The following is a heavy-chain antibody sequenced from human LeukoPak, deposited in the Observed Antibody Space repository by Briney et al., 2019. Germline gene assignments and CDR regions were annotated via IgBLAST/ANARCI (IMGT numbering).Heavy chain of an antibody. D-gene: IGHD3-10*01. V-gene: IGHV3-21*01. J-gene: IGHJ4*02. Sequence: GGSLRLSCAASGFTFSSYSMNWVRQAPGKGLEWVSSISSSSSYIYYADSVKGRFTISRDNAKNSLYLQMNSLRAEDKAVYYCARGGRLTMLRGVIDYWGQGTLVTVSS. CDR3: ARGGRLTMLRGVIDY. CDR2: ISSSSSYI. CDR1: GFTFSSYS.